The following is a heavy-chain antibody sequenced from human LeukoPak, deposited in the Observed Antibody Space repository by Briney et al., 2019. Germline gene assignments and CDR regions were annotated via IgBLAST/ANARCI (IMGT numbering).Heavy chain of an antibody. V-gene: IGHV1-2*02. CDR2: INPNSGGT. CDR3: ARDQDIVVVVAEQNDGY. D-gene: IGHD2-15*01. J-gene: IGHJ4*02. CDR1: EYTFTGYY. Sequence: ASVKVSCKASEYTFTGYYMHWVRQAPGQGLEWMGWINPNSGGTNYAQKFQGRVTMTRDTSISTAYMELSRLRSDDTAVYYCARDQDIVVVVAEQNDGYWGQGTLVTVSS.